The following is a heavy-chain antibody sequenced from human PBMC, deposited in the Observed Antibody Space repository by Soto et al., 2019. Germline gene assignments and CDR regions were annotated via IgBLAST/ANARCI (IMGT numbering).Heavy chain of an antibody. Sequence: EVQLLESGGGLVQPGGSLRLSCAASGFTFSSYAMSWVRQAPGKGLEWVSGISGSGGSASYADSVKGRFTISRDNSKNTLYLQMYSLRAEDTAVYYCAKVVGASVGWTDYWGQGALVTVSS. V-gene: IGHV3-23*01. CDR3: AKVVGASVGWTDY. D-gene: IGHD1-26*01. J-gene: IGHJ4*02. CDR1: GFTFSSYA. CDR2: ISGSGGSA.